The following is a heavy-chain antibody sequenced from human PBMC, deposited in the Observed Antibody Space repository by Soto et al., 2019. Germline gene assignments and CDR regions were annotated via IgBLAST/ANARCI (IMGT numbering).Heavy chain of an antibody. CDR1: GYTFTGYY. D-gene: IGHD3-16*01. J-gene: IGHJ4*02. V-gene: IGHV1-2*02. Sequence: ASVKVSCKASGYTFTGYYVNLARQAPGQGLEWMGXINXXXGVPNXAXXXXXXVTLSRDTSINTAYMELSRLTSDDTAMYYCARTDYLFSTLTYYFDYWGQGTLVTVSS. CDR2: INXXXGVP. CDR3: ARTDYLFSTLTYYFDY.